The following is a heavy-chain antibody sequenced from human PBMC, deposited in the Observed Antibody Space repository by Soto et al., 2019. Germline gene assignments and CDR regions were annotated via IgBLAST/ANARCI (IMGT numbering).Heavy chain of an antibody. CDR3: ARLRWDKSQDYYYGMDV. CDR1: GGSISSSSYY. V-gene: IGHV4-39*01. J-gene: IGHJ6*02. Sequence: QLQLQESGPGLVKPSETLSLTCTVSGGSISSSSYYWGWIRQPPGKGLEWIGSIYYSGSTYYNPSLKSRVTISVDTSKNQFSLKLSSVTAADTAVYYCARLRWDKSQDYYYGMDVWGQGTTVTVSS. D-gene: IGHD4-17*01. CDR2: IYYSGST.